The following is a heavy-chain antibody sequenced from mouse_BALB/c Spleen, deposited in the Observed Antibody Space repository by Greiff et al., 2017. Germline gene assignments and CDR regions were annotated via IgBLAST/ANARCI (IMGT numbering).Heavy chain of an antibody. CDR3: ARSGYAWFAY. Sequence: EVQRVQSGAGLVKPGGSLKLSCTASGYTFSSYAMPWVRQTPEKRLEWVADISSGGSYTYYPHTVKGRCTISRDNAKNTLYLEMSSLSSEDTAMYYCARSGYAWFAYWGQGTLVTVSA. D-gene: IGHD2-2*01. CDR1: GYTFSSYA. J-gene: IGHJ3*01. V-gene: IGHV5-9-4*01. CDR2: ISSGGSYT.